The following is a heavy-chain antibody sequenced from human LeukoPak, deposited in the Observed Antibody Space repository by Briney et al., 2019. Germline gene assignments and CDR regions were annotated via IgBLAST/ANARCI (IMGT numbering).Heavy chain of an antibody. CDR2: ISADGGST. V-gene: IGHV3-43*02. J-gene: IGHJ4*02. CDR1: GLNFDDSA. CDR3: AKESGKFDY. Sequence: GGSLRLSCVASGLNFDDSAMHWVRQALGKGLEWVSLISADGGSTFSADSVKGRFSVSRDNSKNSLYLQMNSLRSEDTAMYYCAKESGKFDYWGQGTLVAVSS.